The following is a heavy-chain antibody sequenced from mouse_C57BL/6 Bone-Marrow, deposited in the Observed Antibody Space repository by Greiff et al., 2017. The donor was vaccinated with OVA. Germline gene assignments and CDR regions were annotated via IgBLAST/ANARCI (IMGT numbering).Heavy chain of an antibody. V-gene: IGHV1-63*01. J-gene: IGHJ1*03. Sequence: QVQLQQSGAELVRPGTSVKMSCKASGYTFTNYWIGWAKQRPGHGLEWIGDIYPGGGYTNYNEKFKGKATLTADKSSSTAYMQFSSLTSEDAAIYYCARSRLGGYFDVWGTGTTVTVSS. CDR1: GYTFTNYW. CDR3: ARSRLGGYFDV. CDR2: IYPGGGYT. D-gene: IGHD3-3*01.